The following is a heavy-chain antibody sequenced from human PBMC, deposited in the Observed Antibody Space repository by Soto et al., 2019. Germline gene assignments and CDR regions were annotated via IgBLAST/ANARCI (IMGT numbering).Heavy chain of an antibody. CDR1: GFTFSRYA. CDR2: ITYEGSNR. Sequence: QVQLVESGGGVARPGRSLRLSCSASGFTFSRYAMHWVRQAPGTGLEWLAVITYEGSNRYSPDSVNCRFTVSRDNSKNTMYLQMDSLRPEDTAVYYCARDYGLRYDFGYVAYWGQGTVVTVSS. V-gene: IGHV3-30-3*01. J-gene: IGHJ4*01. CDR3: ARDYGLRYDFGYVAY. D-gene: IGHD3-3*01.